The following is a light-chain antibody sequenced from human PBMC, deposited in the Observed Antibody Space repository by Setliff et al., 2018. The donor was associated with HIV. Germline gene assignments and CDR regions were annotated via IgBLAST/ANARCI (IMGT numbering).Light chain of an antibody. CDR3: SSYSSSRPRV. CDR1: SSDVGGHNS. CDR2: EVS. Sequence: QSALAQPASVSGSLGQSITISCTGTSSDVGGHNSVSWYQQHPGKGPKLMISEVSNRPSGVSNRFSGSKSGNTASLTIAGLQPEDEADYYCSSYSSSRPRVFGTGTKVTVL. V-gene: IGLV2-14*01. J-gene: IGLJ1*01.